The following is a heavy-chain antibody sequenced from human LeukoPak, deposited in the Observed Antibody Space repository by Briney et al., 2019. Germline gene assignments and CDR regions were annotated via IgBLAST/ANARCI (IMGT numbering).Heavy chain of an antibody. Sequence: GGSLRLSCAASGFTFSSFWMSWVRQAPGKGLEWVANIRKDGSLQYYVDSVEGRFTISRDNAKNSLYLQINSLRADDTAVYCTRVSGGYDLSDYWGQGTLVTVSS. CDR2: IRKDGSLQ. D-gene: IGHD3-3*01. J-gene: IGHJ4*02. CDR3: TRVSGGYDLSDY. V-gene: IGHV3-7*03. CDR1: GFTFSSFW.